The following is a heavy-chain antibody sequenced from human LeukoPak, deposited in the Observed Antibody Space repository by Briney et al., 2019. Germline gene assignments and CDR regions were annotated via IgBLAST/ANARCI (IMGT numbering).Heavy chain of an antibody. J-gene: IGHJ4*02. CDR2: INDDSTDI. D-gene: IGHD2-2*01. Sequence: GGSLRLSCAVSGFPFSLYAMNWVRQAPGKGLECVSYINDDSTDIHYADSVKGRFSISRDSARNTLYLQLGSLRAEDTAVYYCAKDTFQPGLNDSWGQGTLVTVSS. V-gene: IGHV3-21*05. CDR1: GFPFSLYA. CDR3: AKDTFQPGLNDS.